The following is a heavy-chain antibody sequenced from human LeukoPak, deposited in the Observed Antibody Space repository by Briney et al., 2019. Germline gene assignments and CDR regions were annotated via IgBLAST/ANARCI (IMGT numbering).Heavy chain of an antibody. CDR2: ISYDGSNK. CDR1: GFTFSSYG. Sequence: GGSLRLSCAASGFTFSSYGMHWVRQAPGKGLDWVAVISYDGSNKYYADSVKGRFTISRDNSKNTLYLQMNSLRAEDTAVYYCAKDMITMIVVAPGGYWGQGTLVTVSS. V-gene: IGHV3-30*18. J-gene: IGHJ4*02. CDR3: AKDMITMIVVAPGGY. D-gene: IGHD3-22*01.